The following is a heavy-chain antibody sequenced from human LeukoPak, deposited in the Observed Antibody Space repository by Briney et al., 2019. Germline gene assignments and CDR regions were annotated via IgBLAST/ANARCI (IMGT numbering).Heavy chain of an antibody. D-gene: IGHD5-18*01. J-gene: IGHJ4*02. CDR1: GFTVSSNY. CDR2: IYSGGST. Sequence: GGSLRLSCAASGFTVSSNYMSWVRQAPGKGLEWVSIIYSGGSTFYADSVKGRLTISRDNAKTSLYLQMNSLRAEDTAVYYCARDLSGIAGYTYGRGIDYWGQGTLVTVSS. V-gene: IGHV3-53*01. CDR3: ARDLSGIAGYTYGRGIDY.